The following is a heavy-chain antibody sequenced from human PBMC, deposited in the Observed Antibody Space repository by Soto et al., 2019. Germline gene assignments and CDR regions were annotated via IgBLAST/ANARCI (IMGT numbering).Heavy chain of an antibody. CDR2: IFYSGST. D-gene: IGHD3-22*01. V-gene: IGHV4-59*02. CDR1: GASVSSYY. Sequence: SETLSLTCTVSGASVSSYYWSWIRQPPGKGLQWIGNIFYSGSTTHYNPSLKSRVTISVDMSNNQFSLKLSSVTAADTAVYYCAKSGDSSGYYYGDDYWGQGTLVTVSS. J-gene: IGHJ4*02. CDR3: AKSGDSSGYYYGDDY.